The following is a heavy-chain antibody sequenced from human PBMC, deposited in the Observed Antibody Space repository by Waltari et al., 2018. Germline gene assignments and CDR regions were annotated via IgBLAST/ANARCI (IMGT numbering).Heavy chain of an antibody. D-gene: IGHD1-26*01. Sequence: QVQLVESGGGVVQPGRSLRLSCAASGFTFSSYGMHWVRQAPGKGLEWVAVISEDGSNKYDADAVKGRFTIARDNSKNTLYLQMNSLRAEDTAVYYCAHPKRRVGATHFDYWGQGTLVTVSS. CDR3: AHPKRRVGATHFDY. CDR2: ISEDGSNK. CDR1: GFTFSSYG. J-gene: IGHJ4*02. V-gene: IGHV3-30*03.